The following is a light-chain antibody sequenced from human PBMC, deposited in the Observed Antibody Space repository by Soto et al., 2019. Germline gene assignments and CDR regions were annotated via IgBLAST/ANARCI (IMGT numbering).Light chain of an antibody. V-gene: IGKV3-11*01. J-gene: IGKJ4*01. CDR2: YAS. CDR3: QQRSNWPLT. Sequence: EIVLTQSPATLSLSPGERATLSCRASQSVSSYLAWYQQKPGQAPSLLIDYASSRATGIPARFSGSGSGTDFTLTISSLEHEDLAVYYCQQRSNWPLTFGGGTQVELK. CDR1: QSVSSY.